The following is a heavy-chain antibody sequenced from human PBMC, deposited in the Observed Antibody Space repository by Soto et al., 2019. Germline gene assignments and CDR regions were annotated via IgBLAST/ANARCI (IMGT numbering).Heavy chain of an antibody. CDR2: IDPSDSYT. D-gene: IGHD1-26*01. CDR1: GYSFTSYW. J-gene: IGHJ4*02. Sequence: EVQLVQSGAEVKKPGESLRISCKGSGYSFTSYWISWVRQMPGKGLEWMGTIDPSDSYTNYSPSFQGHVSILADKSISTAYLQWSSLKASDTAMYYCARQRGATYPPDFDYWGQGTLVTVSS. CDR3: ARQRGATYPPDFDY. V-gene: IGHV5-10-1*01.